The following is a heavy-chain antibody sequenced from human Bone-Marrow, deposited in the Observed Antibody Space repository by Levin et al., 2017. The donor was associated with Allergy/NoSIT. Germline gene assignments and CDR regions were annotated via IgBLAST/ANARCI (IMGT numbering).Heavy chain of an antibody. CDR3: AKAVDYDILTVYDY. Sequence: SLKISCAASGFTLDDYAMHWVRQVPGKGLEWVSGISWDSGTTGYADSVRGRFTIYRDNAKNSLYLQMNSLRPEDTALYYCAKAVDYDILTVYDYWGQGTLVTVSS. CDR2: ISWDSGTT. D-gene: IGHD3-9*01. V-gene: IGHV3-9*01. CDR1: GFTLDDYA. J-gene: IGHJ4*02.